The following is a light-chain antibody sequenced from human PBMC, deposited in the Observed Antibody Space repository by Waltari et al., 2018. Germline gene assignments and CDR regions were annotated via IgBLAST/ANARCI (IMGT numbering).Light chain of an antibody. CDR1: SSAVGRYNF. Sequence: QSALTQPASVSGSPGQSITISCTGSSSAVGRYNFVSWYQQPPGKAPKLMIYDVTDRPSGVSNRFSGSKSGNTASLTISGLQPEDEADYYCSSHTTSSTLVFGGGTRVTVL. CDR2: DVT. V-gene: IGLV2-14*03. CDR3: SSHTTSSTLV. J-gene: IGLJ3*02.